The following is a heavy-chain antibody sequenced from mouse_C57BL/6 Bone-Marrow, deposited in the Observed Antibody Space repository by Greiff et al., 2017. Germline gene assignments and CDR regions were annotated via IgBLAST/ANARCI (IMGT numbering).Heavy chain of an antibody. CDR3: ARSGLLRVALEDY. CDR2: INPNNGGT. V-gene: IGHV1-26*01. CDR1: GYTFTDYY. D-gene: IGHD2-3*01. J-gene: IGHJ2*01. Sequence: EVQLQQSGPELVKPGASVKISCKASGYTFTDYYMNWVKQSHGKSLEWIGDINPNNGGTSYNQKFKGKATLTVDKSSSTAYMELRSLTSEDSAVYYCARSGLLRVALEDYWGQGTTLTVSS.